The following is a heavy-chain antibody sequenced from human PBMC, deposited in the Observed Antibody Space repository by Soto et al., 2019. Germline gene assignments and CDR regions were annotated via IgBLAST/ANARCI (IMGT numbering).Heavy chain of an antibody. CDR3: AREGWELLGADAFDI. CDR2: ISYDGSNK. J-gene: IGHJ3*02. D-gene: IGHD1-26*01. CDR1: GFTFSSYA. Sequence: QVQLVESGGGVVQPGRSLRLSCAASGFTFSSYAMHWVRQAPGKGLEWVAGISYDGSNKYYADSVKGRFTISRDNAKNTRSLHLNSLRAQDTDVYYCAREGWELLGADAFDIWCQGTMVTVSS. V-gene: IGHV3-30-3*01.